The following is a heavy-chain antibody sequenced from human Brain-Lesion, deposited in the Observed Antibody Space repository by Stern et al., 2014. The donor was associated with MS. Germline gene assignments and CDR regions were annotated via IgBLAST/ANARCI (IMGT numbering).Heavy chain of an antibody. CDR1: GGSISSGGYY. Sequence: VQLVESGPGLVKPSQTLSLSCTVSGGSISSGGYYWSWIRQPAGKGLEWIGRIFNSGSTSYHPSLKSRVTISIDTSKNQFSLGLNSMTAADTAVYYCARGRVVPGFQYYATDVWGQGTTVIVSS. CDR3: ARGRVVPGFQYYATDV. CDR2: IFNSGST. J-gene: IGHJ6*02. V-gene: IGHV4-61*02. D-gene: IGHD2-2*01.